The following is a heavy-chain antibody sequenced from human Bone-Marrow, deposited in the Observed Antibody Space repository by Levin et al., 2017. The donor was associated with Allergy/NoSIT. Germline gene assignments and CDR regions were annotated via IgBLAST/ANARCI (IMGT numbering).Heavy chain of an antibody. D-gene: IGHD6-19*01. J-gene: IGHJ4*02. CDR1: GFTFSSYG. CDR3: ARDLGREQWLVLDY. CDR2: IWYDGSNK. Sequence: SCAASGFTFSSYGMHWVRQAPGKGLEWVAVIWYDGSNKYYADSVKGRFTISRDNSKNTLYLQMNSLRAEDTAVYYCARDLGREQWLVLDYWGQGTLVTVSS. V-gene: IGHV3-33*01.